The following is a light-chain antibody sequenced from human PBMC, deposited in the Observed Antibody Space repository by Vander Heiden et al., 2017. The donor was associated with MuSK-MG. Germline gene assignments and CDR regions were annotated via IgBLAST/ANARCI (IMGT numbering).Light chain of an antibody. V-gene: IGKV1-33*01. Sequence: DIQMTQSPSSLSASVGDRVSISCQASQDISNYLNWYQQKPGKAPKLLIYDASNLETQVPSRFSGSGSGTDFTFTISSLQPEDIATYYCQQYDNLSYTFGQGTKLXIK. J-gene: IGKJ2*01. CDR3: QQYDNLSYT. CDR1: QDISNY. CDR2: DAS.